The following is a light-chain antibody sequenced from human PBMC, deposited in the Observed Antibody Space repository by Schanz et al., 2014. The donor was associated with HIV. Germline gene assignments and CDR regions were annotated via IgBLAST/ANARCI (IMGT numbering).Light chain of an antibody. CDR3: ASCVAYNTCV. CDR1: SSDIGSYNL. CDR2: EVT. V-gene: IGLV2-23*02. Sequence: QSVLTQPASVSGSLGQSITISCTGTSSDIGSYNLVSWYQQHPGKAPKLMIYEVTKRPSGVSNRFSGSKSGNTASLTVSGLQAEDEADYYCASCVAYNTCVFGGGTKVTVL. J-gene: IGLJ2*01.